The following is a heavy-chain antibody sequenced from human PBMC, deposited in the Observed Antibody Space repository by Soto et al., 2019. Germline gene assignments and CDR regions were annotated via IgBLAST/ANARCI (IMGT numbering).Heavy chain of an antibody. CDR1: GGSISSYY. CDR3: ADGGEWSFNFEY. J-gene: IGHJ4*02. Sequence: SETLSLTCTVSGGSISSYYWSWIRQPPGKGLEWIGYIYYSGSTNYNPSLKSRVTISVDTSKNQFSLKLSSVTAEDKALYYCADGGEWSFNFEYWGQGTLVTVSS. D-gene: IGHD3-3*01. V-gene: IGHV4-59*12. CDR2: IYYSGST.